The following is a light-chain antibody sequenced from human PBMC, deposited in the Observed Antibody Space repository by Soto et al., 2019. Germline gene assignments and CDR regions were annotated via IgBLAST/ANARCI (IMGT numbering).Light chain of an antibody. CDR1: ESVTSF. CDR2: DAS. CDR3: QQRSDWPRT. J-gene: IGKJ1*01. V-gene: IGKV3-11*01. Sequence: EIVLTQSPATLSLSPEERATLSCRASESVTSFLAWYQQKPGQAPRLLIYDASNRATGISARFSGSGSGTDFTLTISSLEPEDFAVYYCQQRSDWPRTFGQGTKVESK.